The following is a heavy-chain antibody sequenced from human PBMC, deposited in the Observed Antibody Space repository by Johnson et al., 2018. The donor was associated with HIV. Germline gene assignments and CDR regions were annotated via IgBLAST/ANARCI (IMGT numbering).Heavy chain of an antibody. CDR3: ARATLGADDAFDI. J-gene: IGHJ3*02. CDR1: GFTFSSYG. Sequence: QVQLVESGGGVVQPGRSLRLSCAASGFTFSSYGMHWVRQAPGKGLEWVAVIWYDGSYKYYSDSVKGRFTISRDNSKNTLYLQMNSLRAGDTAVYYCARATLGADDAFDIWGQGTMVTVSS. V-gene: IGHV3-33*01. CDR2: IWYDGSYK. D-gene: IGHD1-26*01.